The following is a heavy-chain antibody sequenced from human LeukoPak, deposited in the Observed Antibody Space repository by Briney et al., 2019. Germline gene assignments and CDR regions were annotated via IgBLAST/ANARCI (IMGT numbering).Heavy chain of an antibody. CDR3: ARGPLHVVVPAATWFDP. CDR1: GFTLSTYE. Sequence: GGSLRLSCAASGFTLSTYEMNWVRQAPGKGLEWVSYISSSGSTIYYADSVKGRFTISRDNAKNSLYLQMNSLRAEDTAVYYCARGPLHVVVPAATWFDPWGQGILVTVSS. J-gene: IGHJ5*02. V-gene: IGHV3-48*03. CDR2: ISSSGSTI. D-gene: IGHD2-2*01.